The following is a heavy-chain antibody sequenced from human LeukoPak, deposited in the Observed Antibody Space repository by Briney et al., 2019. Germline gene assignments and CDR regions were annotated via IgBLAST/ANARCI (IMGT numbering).Heavy chain of an antibody. Sequence: PSQTLSLTCTVSGGSISSGSYYWSWIRQPAGKGLEWIGRIYTSGSTNYNPSLKSRVTISVDASKNQFSLKLSSVTAADTAVYYCARPNIRYCSGGACSNDGSDYWGQGTLVTVSS. CDR1: GGSISSGSYY. D-gene: IGHD2-15*01. V-gene: IGHV4-61*02. CDR2: IYTSGST. J-gene: IGHJ4*02. CDR3: ARPNIRYCSGGACSNDGSDY.